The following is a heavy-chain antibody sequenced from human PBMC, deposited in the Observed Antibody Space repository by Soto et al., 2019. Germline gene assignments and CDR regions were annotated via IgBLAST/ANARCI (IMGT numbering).Heavy chain of an antibody. CDR3: ARDRIRYISSGYYYYGMDV. J-gene: IGHJ6*02. Sequence: QVQLQESGPGLVKPSETLSLTCTVSGGSVSSGSYYWRWIRQPPVKGLEWIGYIYYSGSTNYNPSLKSSATISVDTSKNQFSLKLSSVTAADTAVYYCARDRIRYISSGYYYYGMDVWGQGTTGTVSS. CDR1: GGSVSSGSYY. CDR2: IYYSGST. V-gene: IGHV4-61*01. D-gene: IGHD6-6*01.